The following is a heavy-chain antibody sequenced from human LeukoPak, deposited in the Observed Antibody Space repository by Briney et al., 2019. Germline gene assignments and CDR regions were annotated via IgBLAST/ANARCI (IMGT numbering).Heavy chain of an antibody. CDR1: GYIRTELS. V-gene: IGHV1-24*01. D-gene: IGHD1-26*01. J-gene: IGHJ3*02. CDR3: AIEVSGSYYADAFDI. CDR2: FDPEVGER. Sequence: GASVNVSCKVSGYIRTELSMHWVRQATGKGLEWVGGFDPEVGERIYAQKFQGRVTMTQDSSTDTVYMDPSKLSSEDTAVYYCAIEVSGSYYADAFDIWSQGTMVTVSS.